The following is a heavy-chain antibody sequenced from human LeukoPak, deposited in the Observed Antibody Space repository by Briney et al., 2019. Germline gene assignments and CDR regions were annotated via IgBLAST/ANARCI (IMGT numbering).Heavy chain of an antibody. CDR2: IKQDGSEK. CDR1: GFTFSSYW. D-gene: IGHD6-13*01. CDR3: AREYSSSWYRGTLRRSAMSCFDY. V-gene: IGHV3-7*01. Sequence: PGGSLRLSCAASGFTFSSYWMSWVRQAPGKGLEWVANIKQDGSEKYYVDSVKGRFTISRDNAKNSLYLQMNSLRAEDTAVYYCAREYSSSWYRGTLRRSAMSCFDYWGQGTLVTVSS. J-gene: IGHJ4*02.